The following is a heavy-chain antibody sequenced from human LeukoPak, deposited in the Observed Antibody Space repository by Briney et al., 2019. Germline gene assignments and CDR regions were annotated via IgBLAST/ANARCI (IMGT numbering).Heavy chain of an antibody. CDR2: IYYSGST. V-gene: IGHV4-59*01. Sequence: PSETLSLTCTVSGGSISSYYWSWIRQPPGKGLEWIGYIYYSGSTNYNPSLKSRVTISVDTPKNQFSLKLSSVTAADTAVYYCARGRQQLAFDYWGQGTLVTVSS. J-gene: IGHJ4*02. D-gene: IGHD6-13*01. CDR1: GGSISSYY. CDR3: ARGRQQLAFDY.